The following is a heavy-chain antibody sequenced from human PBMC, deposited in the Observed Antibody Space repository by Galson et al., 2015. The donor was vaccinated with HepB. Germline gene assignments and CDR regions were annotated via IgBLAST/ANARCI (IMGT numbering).Heavy chain of an antibody. Sequence: SLRLSCAASGFTFSSYEMNWVRQAPGKGLEWVSYISSSGSTIYYADSVKGRFTISRDNAKNSLYLQMNSLRAEDTAVYYCARDQKSGQQWLASPGGNGMDVWGQGTTVTVSS. J-gene: IGHJ6*02. CDR1: GFTFSSYE. CDR3: ARDQKSGQQWLASPGGNGMDV. CDR2: ISSSGSTI. V-gene: IGHV3-48*03. D-gene: IGHD6-19*01.